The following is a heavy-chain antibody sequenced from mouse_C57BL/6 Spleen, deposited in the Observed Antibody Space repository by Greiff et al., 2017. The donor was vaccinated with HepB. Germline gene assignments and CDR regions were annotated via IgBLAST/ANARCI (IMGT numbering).Heavy chain of an antibody. Sequence: VQLKESGPELVKPGASVKISCKASGYSFTDYNMNWVKQSNGKSLEWIGVINPNYGTTSSNQKFKGKATLTVDQSSSTAYMQLNSLTSEDSAVSCCVYDGCEEYYFDYWGQGTTLTVSS. V-gene: IGHV1-39*01. CDR3: VYDGCEEYYFDY. D-gene: IGHD2-3*01. J-gene: IGHJ2*01. CDR2: INPNYGTT. CDR1: GYSFTDYN.